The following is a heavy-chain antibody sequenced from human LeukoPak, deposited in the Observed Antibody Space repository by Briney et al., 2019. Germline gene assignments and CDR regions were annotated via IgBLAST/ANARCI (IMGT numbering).Heavy chain of an antibody. D-gene: IGHD5-12*01. CDR2: ISSSGSTI. Sequence: PGGSPTLSCAASGFTFSSYEMNWVRQAPGKGLEWVSYISSSGSTIYYADSVKGRFTISRDNAKNSLYLQMNSLRAEDTAVYYCAAFSKRESGYDPYYYYGMDVWGKGTTVTVSS. J-gene: IGHJ6*04. CDR3: AAFSKRESGYDPYYYYGMDV. CDR1: GFTFSSYE. V-gene: IGHV3-48*03.